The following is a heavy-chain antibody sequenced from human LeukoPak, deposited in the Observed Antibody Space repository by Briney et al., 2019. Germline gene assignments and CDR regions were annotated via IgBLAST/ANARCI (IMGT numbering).Heavy chain of an antibody. CDR1: GGSLSGYY. CDR3: ARCRADSSGWYGAYYYYYMDG. CDR2: INHSGST. D-gene: IGHD6-19*01. V-gene: IGHV4-34*01. J-gene: IGHJ6*03. Sequence: PSETLSLTCAVYGGSLSGYYWSWIRQPPGKGLEWIGEINHSGSTNYNPSLKSRVTISVDTSKNQFSLKLSSVTAADTAVYYCARCRADSSGWYGAYYYYYMDGWGKGTTVTISS.